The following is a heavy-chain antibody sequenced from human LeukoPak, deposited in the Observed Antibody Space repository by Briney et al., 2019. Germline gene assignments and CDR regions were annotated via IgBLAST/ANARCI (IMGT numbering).Heavy chain of an antibody. CDR1: GFIVSGDF. V-gene: IGHV3-53*01. J-gene: IGHJ4*02. CDR3: AKERGRGRDSPWFDY. D-gene: IGHD1-26*01. CDR2: IYSDGST. Sequence: PGGSLRLSCAASGFIVSGDFMSWVRQAPGKGLEWVSVIYSDGSTYYADSVKGRFTISRDNSKNTLDLQMTGLRAEVTAVYYCAKERGRGRDSPWFDYWGQGTLVTVSS.